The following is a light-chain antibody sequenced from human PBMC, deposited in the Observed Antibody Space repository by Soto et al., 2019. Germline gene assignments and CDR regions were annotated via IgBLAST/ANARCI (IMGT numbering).Light chain of an antibody. J-gene: IGLJ2*01. Sequence: QSALTQPASVSGSPGQSITISCTGTSSDVGGYNYVSWYQQHPGKAPKLMIYEVNNRPSGVSNRFSGSKSGDTASLTISGLQAEDEADYYCSSYTTSSTLNVVFGGGTKLTLL. V-gene: IGLV2-14*01. CDR1: SSDVGGYNY. CDR2: EVN. CDR3: SSYTTSSTLNVV.